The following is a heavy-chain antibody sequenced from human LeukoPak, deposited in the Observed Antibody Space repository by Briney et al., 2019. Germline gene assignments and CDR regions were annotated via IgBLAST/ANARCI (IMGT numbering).Heavy chain of an antibody. CDR2: IYYTGST. J-gene: IGHJ3*02. CDR1: GGSISSADHY. Sequence: SETLSLTCTVSGGSISSADHYWTWIRQPPGKGLEWIGYIYYTGSTYYSPSLKSRITISVDTSKNQFSLKLSSVTAAGTAVYYCARDRSGYGAFDIWGQGTMITVSS. D-gene: IGHD3-22*01. CDR3: ARDRSGYGAFDI. V-gene: IGHV4-30-4*08.